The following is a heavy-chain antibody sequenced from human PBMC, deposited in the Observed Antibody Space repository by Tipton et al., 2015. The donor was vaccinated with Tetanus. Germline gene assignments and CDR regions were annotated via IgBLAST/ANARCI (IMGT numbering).Heavy chain of an antibody. CDR1: GFTFGDHA. D-gene: IGHD6-19*01. CDR2: IRNIPYGGTT. CDR3: SRVARFLAVASQYWYFDL. V-gene: IGHV3-49*03. Sequence: SLRLSCPASGFTFGDHAMSWFRQAPGKGLEWVGFIRNIPYGGTTEYAASVKGRFIISRDDSKDIAYLQMSSLKTEDTAVYYCSRVARFLAVASQYWYFDLWGRGTLVTVSS. J-gene: IGHJ2*01.